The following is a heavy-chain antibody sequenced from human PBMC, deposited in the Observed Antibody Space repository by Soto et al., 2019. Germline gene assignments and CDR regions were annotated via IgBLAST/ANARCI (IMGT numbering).Heavy chain of an antibody. CDR3: ARESEDLTSNFDY. V-gene: IGHV3-21*06. CDR2: ISSGSSYI. CDR1: GVTFSSYT. J-gene: IGHJ4*02. Sequence: GGSLRLSCAASGVTFSSYTMNWVRQAPGKGLEWVSSISSGSSYIYYGDSMKGRFTISRDNAKNSLYLEMNSLRAEDTAVYYCARESEDLTSNFDYWGQGTLVTVSS.